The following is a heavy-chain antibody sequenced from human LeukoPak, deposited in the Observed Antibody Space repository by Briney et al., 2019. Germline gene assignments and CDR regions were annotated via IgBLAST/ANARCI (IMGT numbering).Heavy chain of an antibody. CDR1: GFTFDDYA. J-gene: IGHJ4*02. CDR3: ASTYYDFWSGPPHY. V-gene: IGHV3-43D*04. D-gene: IGHD3-3*01. CDR2: ISWDGGST. Sequence: PGGSLRLSCAASGFTFDDYATHWVRQAPGKGLEWVSLISWDGGSTYYADSVKGRLTISRDNSKNSLYLQMNSLRAEDTALYYCASTYYDFWSGPPHYWGQGTLVTVSS.